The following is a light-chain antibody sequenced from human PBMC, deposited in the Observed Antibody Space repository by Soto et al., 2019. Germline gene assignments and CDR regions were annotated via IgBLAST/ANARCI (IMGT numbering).Light chain of an antibody. J-gene: IGLJ3*02. Sequence: QSVLTQPPSASETPGQRVTMSCSGSSSNIGSNTVNWFQQLPGTAPKLLMYSTNQRPSGVPDRFSGSKSGTSASLAIRGLQSEDEADYYCAAWDDSLSGGVFGGGTKLTVL. CDR3: AAWDDSLSGGV. V-gene: IGLV1-44*01. CDR2: STN. CDR1: SSNIGSNT.